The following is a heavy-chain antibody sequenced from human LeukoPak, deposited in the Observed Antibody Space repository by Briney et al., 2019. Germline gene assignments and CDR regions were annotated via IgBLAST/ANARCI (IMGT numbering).Heavy chain of an antibody. J-gene: IGHJ4*02. D-gene: IGHD3-16*01. V-gene: IGHV3-9*03. CDR1: GFTFDDYA. Sequence: GGSLRLSCAASGFTFDDYAMHWVRQAPGKGLEWVSGISWNSGSIGYADSVKGRFTISRDNAKNSLYLQMNSLRAEGMALYYCAKARQGDGGFDYWGQGTLVTISS. CDR3: AKARQGDGGFDY. CDR2: ISWNSGSI.